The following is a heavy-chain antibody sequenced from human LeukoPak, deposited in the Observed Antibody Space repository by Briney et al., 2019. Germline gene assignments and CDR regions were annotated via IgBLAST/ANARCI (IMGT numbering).Heavy chain of an antibody. CDR3: ARVRSTLTYYYDSSGYSASPPFQH. D-gene: IGHD3-22*01. Sequence: PGGSLRLSCAASGFTFSSYGMHWVRQAPGKGLEWVAVIWYDGSNKYYADSVKGRFTISRDNSKNTLYLQMNSLRAEDTAVYYCARVRSTLTYYYDSSGYSASPPFQHWGQGTLVTVSS. CDR2: IWYDGSNK. CDR1: GFTFSSYG. J-gene: IGHJ1*01. V-gene: IGHV3-33*01.